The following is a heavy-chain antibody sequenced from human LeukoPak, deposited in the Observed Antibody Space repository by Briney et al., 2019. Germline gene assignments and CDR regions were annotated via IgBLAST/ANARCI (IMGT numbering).Heavy chain of an antibody. D-gene: IGHD3-16*01. J-gene: IGHJ4*02. CDR2: INPNSGGT. V-gene: IGHV1-2*02. CDR3: ARKVGSPIMGIGY. Sequence: MXWINPNSGGTNYAQKFQGRVTMTRDTSISTAYMELSRLRSDDTAVYYCARKVGSPIMGIGYWGQGTLVTVSS.